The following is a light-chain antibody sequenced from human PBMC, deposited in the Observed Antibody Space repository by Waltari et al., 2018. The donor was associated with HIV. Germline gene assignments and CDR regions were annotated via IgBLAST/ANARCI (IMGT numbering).Light chain of an antibody. V-gene: IGLV1-40*01. J-gene: IGLJ1*01. CDR3: QSYDTSLSAYV. CDR2: GHT. Sequence: QSVLAQPPSVSGAPGQRVTISCTGSSSNIGAGYDVHWYQQLPGTAPKFRIFGHTNRPAGVPDRFSGSKSGSSASLAITGLQAEEEADYYCQSYDTSLSAYVFGTGTKVTVL. CDR1: SSNIGAGYD.